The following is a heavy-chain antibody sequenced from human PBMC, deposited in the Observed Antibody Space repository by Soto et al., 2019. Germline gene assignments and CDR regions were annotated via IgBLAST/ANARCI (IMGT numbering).Heavy chain of an antibody. D-gene: IGHD3-16*01. J-gene: IGHJ6*03. Sequence: GGSLRLSCAASGFTFSSYAMSWVRQAPGKGLEWVSAISGSGGSTYYADSVKGRFTISRDNSKNTLYLQMNSLRAEDTAVYYCAKRLIEFLAFYDPSYCMVVWGKGTTVTVSS. CDR3: AKRLIEFLAFYDPSYCMVV. CDR1: GFTFSSYA. V-gene: IGHV3-23*01. CDR2: ISGSGGST.